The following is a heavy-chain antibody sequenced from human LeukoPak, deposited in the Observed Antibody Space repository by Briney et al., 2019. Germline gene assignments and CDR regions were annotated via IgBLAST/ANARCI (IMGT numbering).Heavy chain of an antibody. Sequence: PSGTLSLTCDVSGGSITRTNYWTWVRQPPGKGLEWIGEVNLQGSTNYNPSLMGRVAISVDTSENHVSLQLTSVTAADTAVYYCAREGGPYRPPDYSGQGTLVTVS. CDR2: VNLQGST. V-gene: IGHV4-4*02. CDR1: GGSITRTNY. CDR3: AREGGPYRPPDY. D-gene: IGHD3-16*01. J-gene: IGHJ4*02.